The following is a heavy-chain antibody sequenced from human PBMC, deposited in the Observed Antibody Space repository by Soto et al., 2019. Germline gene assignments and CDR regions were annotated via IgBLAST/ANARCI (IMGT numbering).Heavy chain of an antibody. V-gene: IGHV4-59*08. CDR2: VHHSWGS. D-gene: IGHD3-10*01. J-gene: IGHJ6*02. Sequence: QVQLQESGPGLVKPSETLSLSCTVSGGSISSYYWSWFRQSPGKRMEWIGYVHHSWGSSYNPSLQSRVAISLDTCKRQCSLKVTSVTATDTAVYYCARQGFGPLHGLVDVWGQGTTVTVSS. CDR1: GGSISSYY. CDR3: ARQGFGPLHGLVDV.